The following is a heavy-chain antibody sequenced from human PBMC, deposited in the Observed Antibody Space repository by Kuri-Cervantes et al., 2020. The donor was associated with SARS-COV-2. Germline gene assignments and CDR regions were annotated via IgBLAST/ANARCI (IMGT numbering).Heavy chain of an antibody. Sequence: GESLKISCAASGFTFSSYAMSWVRQAPGKGLEWVSAISGSGGSTYYADSVKGRFTISRDNSKNTLYLQMNSLRAEDTAVYYCAKWGMYDRSGYGFDPWGQGTLVTVSS. V-gene: IGHV3-23*01. CDR3: AKWGMYDRSGYGFDP. D-gene: IGHD3-22*01. J-gene: IGHJ5*02. CDR2: ISGSGGST. CDR1: GFTFSSYA.